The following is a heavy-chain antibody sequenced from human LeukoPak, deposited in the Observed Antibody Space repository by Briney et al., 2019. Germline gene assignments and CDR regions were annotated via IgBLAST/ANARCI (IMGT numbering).Heavy chain of an antibody. J-gene: IGHJ5*02. CDR2: ISYDGNNK. CDR3: AKEYSYDEFGLDP. Sequence: GGSLRLSCAASGSTFSSYGMHWVRQAPGKGLEWVAVISYDGNNKYYADSVKGRFTISRDNSKNTLYLQMNSLRAEDTAVYYCAKEYSYDEFGLDPWGQGTLVTVSS. V-gene: IGHV3-30*18. CDR1: GSTFSSYG. D-gene: IGHD5-18*01.